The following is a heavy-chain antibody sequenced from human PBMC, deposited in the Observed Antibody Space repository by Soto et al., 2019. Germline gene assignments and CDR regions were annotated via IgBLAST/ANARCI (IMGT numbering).Heavy chain of an antibody. V-gene: IGHV3-30-3*01. CDR1: GFTFSSYA. Sequence: ESGGGVVQPGRSLRLSCAASGFTFSSYAMHWVRQAPGKGLEWVAIISYDGSSKYYADSVKGRFTISRDNSKNTLYLQMSSLRADDLAVYFCAREEVSARKHYGMDVWGQGTTVTVSS. CDR3: AREEVSARKHYGMDV. CDR2: ISYDGSSK. J-gene: IGHJ6*02.